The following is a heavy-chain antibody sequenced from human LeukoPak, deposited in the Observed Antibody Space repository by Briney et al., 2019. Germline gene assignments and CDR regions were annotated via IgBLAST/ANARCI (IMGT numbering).Heavy chain of an antibody. V-gene: IGHV4-34*01. CDR2: INHSGST. D-gene: IGHD2-2*02. CDR1: GGSFSGYY. Sequence: SETLSLTCAVYGGSFSGYYWSWIRQPPGKGLEWIGEINHSGSTNYNPSLKSRVTISVDTSKNQFSLKLSSVTAADTAVYYCARMKGEYCSSTSCYRSYYYYYMDVWGKGTTVTVSS. CDR3: ARMKGEYCSSTSCYRSYYYYYMDV. J-gene: IGHJ6*03.